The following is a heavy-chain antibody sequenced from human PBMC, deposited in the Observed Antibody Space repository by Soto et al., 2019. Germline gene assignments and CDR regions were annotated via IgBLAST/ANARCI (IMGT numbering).Heavy chain of an antibody. CDR2: INPNSGGT. Sequence: ASVKVSCKASGYTFTGYYMHWVRQAPGQGLEWMGWINPNSGGTNYAQKFQGRVTMTRDTSISTAYMELSRLRSDDTAVYYCARSRRSGYSGYSDYWGQGTLVNVSS. J-gene: IGHJ4*02. V-gene: IGHV1-2*02. D-gene: IGHD5-12*01. CDR1: GYTFTGYY. CDR3: ARSRRSGYSGYSDY.